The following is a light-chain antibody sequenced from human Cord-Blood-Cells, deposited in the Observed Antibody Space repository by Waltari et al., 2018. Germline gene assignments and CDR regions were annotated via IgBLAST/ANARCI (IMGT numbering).Light chain of an antibody. CDR3: QQSYSTPLT. CDR1: QSITSY. J-gene: IGKJ4*01. Sequence: DIQMTQYPSSLSASVADRVTITCQSSQSITSYLNWYQQKPGKAPKLHIYAASSLQSGVPSRFSGSGSGTDFTLTISSLQPEEFATYYCQQSYSTPLTFGGGTKVEIK. V-gene: IGKV1-39*01. CDR2: AAS.